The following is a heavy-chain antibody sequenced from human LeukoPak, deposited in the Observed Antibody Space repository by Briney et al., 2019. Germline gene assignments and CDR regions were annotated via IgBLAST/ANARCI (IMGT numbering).Heavy chain of an antibody. V-gene: IGHV4-61*02. CDR2: IYTSGST. J-gene: IGHJ5*02. D-gene: IGHD6-13*01. Sequence: SETLSLTCTVSGGSISSGSYYWSWIRQPAGKGLEWIGRIYTSGSTNYNPSLKSRVTISVDTSKNQFSLKLSSVTAADTAVYYCARDRGTAAAVFNPWGQGTLVTVSS. CDR3: ARDRGTAAAVFNP. CDR1: GGSISSGSYY.